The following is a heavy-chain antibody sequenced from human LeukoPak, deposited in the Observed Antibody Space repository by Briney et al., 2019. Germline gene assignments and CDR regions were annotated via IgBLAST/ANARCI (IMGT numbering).Heavy chain of an antibody. CDR3: GRGPVWGSTIFDY. D-gene: IGHD3-16*01. V-gene: IGHV6-1*01. J-gene: IGHJ4*02. Sequence: SQTLSLTCAISGDSVSSNSAAWNWIRQSPSRGLEWLGRTYYRSKWYYDYAVAVKSRISINPDTSKNQFSLQLSSVTPEDTAVYYCGRGPVWGSTIFDYWGQGTLVTVSS. CDR1: GDSVSSNSAA. CDR2: TYYRSKWYY.